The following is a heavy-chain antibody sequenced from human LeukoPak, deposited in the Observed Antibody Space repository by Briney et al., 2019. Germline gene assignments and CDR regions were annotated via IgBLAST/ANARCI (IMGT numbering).Heavy chain of an antibody. CDR2: INHSGST. D-gene: IGHD3-3*01. V-gene: IGHV4-34*01. CDR1: GGSISSYY. J-gene: IGHJ4*02. CDR3: ARNLQFFWSGYYSFDY. Sequence: SETLSLTCTVSGGSISSYYWSWIRQPPGKGLEWIGEINHSGSTNYNPSLKSRVTVSVDTSKNQFSLKLSSVTAADTAVYYCARNLQFFWSGYYSFDYWGQGTLVTVSS.